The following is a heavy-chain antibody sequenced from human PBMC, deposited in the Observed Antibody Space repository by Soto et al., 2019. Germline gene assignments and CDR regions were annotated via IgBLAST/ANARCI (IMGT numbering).Heavy chain of an antibody. Sequence: GASVKVSCKASGYTFSHYGIGWVRQAPGRGLEWMGWISAYNGNRHYAERLQGRITMTTNTSTSTADMELRSLSSDDTAVYFCARGGQECSNTGCGYIYDGMDVWGQGTTVTVSS. V-gene: IGHV1-18*01. CDR2: ISAYNGNR. CDR3: ARGGQECSNTGCGYIYDGMDV. J-gene: IGHJ6*02. CDR1: GYTFSHYG. D-gene: IGHD2-2*01.